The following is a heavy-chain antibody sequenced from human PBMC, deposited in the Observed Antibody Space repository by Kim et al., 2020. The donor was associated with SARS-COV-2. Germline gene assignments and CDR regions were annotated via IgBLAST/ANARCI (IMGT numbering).Heavy chain of an antibody. Sequence: SETLSLTCTVSGGSISSGDYYWSWIRQPPGKDLEWIGYIYYSGSTYYNPSLKSRVTISVDTSKNQFSLKLSSVTAADTAVYYCARGEGITIFGVVIIGAFDIWGQGTMVTVSS. CDR2: IYYSGST. CDR1: GGSISSGDYY. CDR3: ARGEGITIFGVVIIGAFDI. J-gene: IGHJ3*02. V-gene: IGHV4-30-4*01. D-gene: IGHD3-3*01.